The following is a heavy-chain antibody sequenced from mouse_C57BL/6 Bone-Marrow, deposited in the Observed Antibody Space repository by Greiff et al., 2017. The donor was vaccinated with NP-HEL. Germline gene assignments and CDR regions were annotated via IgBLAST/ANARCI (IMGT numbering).Heavy chain of an antibody. Sequence: EVKLVESEGGLVQPGCSMKLSCTASGFTFSDYYMAWVRQVPEKGLEWVANINYDGSSTYYLDSLKSRFIISRDNAKNILYLQMSSLKSEDTATYYCAREGGLRRRTYAMDYWGQGTSVTVSS. D-gene: IGHD2-4*01. CDR2: INYDGSST. V-gene: IGHV5-16*01. CDR3: AREGGLRRRTYAMDY. CDR1: GFTFSDYY. J-gene: IGHJ4*01.